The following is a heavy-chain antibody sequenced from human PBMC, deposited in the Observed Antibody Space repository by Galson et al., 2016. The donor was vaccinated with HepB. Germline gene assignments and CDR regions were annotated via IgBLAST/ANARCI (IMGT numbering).Heavy chain of an antibody. J-gene: IGHJ4*02. D-gene: IGHD2-15*01. Sequence: SLRLSCAASGFTFSSYWMHWVRQAPGKGLVWVSRINSDGSSTSYADSVKGRFTISRDNAKNTLYLQMNSLRAEDTAVHYRARVPGSYQSFDYWGQGTRVTVSS. V-gene: IGHV3-74*01. CDR1: GFTFSSYW. CDR2: INSDGSST. CDR3: ARVPGSYQSFDY.